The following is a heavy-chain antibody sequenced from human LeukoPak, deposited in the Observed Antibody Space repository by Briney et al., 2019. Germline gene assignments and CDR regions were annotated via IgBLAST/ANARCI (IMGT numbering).Heavy chain of an antibody. V-gene: IGHV4-39*01. J-gene: IGHJ5*02. CDR2: IYFGGRT. D-gene: IGHD2-21*01. CDR3: ARYDRVDCSFDP. CDR1: GSFVTSNHFY. Sequence: SETLSLTCTVSGSFVTSNHFYWIWVRQSPGKGLEWIGCIYFGGRTYYSPSLKSRVSISVDPSKNQFSLELTSVTAADTAVYYCARYDRVDCSFDPWGQGTLVTVSS.